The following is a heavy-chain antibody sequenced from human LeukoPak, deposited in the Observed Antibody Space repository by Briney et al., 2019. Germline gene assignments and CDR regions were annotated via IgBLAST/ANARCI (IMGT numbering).Heavy chain of an antibody. J-gene: IGHJ4*02. D-gene: IGHD3-10*01. CDR1: GFTFSSYG. CDR2: ISYDGSNK. Sequence: GRSLRLSCAASGFTFSSYGMHWVRQAPGKGLEWVTVISYDGSNKYYADSVKGRFTISRDNSKNTLYLQMNNLRAEDTAVYYCAKDAWFGELLDFDYWGQGTLVTVSS. CDR3: AKDAWFGELLDFDY. V-gene: IGHV3-30*18.